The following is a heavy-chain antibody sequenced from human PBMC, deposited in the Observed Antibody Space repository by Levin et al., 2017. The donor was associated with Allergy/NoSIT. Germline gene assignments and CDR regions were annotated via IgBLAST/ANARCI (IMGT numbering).Heavy chain of an antibody. D-gene: IGHD6-19*01. J-gene: IGHJ4*02. Sequence: RGESLKISCKASGYTFTGYYMHWVRQAPGQGLEWMGWINPNSGGTNYAQKFQGRVTMTRDTSISTAYMELSRLRSDDTAVYYCARALRSGWYRTLDYWGQGTLVTVSS. CDR1: GYTFTGYY. CDR2: INPNSGGT. V-gene: IGHV1-2*02. CDR3: ARALRSGWYRTLDY.